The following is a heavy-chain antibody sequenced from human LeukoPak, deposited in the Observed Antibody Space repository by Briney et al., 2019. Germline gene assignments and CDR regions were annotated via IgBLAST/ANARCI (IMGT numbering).Heavy chain of an antibody. CDR3: AKDIGRYCSGGSCYDY. CDR2: ISWNSGSI. V-gene: IGHV3-9*03. J-gene: IGHJ4*02. CDR1: GFTFDDYA. Sequence: PGGSLRLSCAASGFTFDDYAMHWVRQAPGKGLEWVSGISWNSGSIGYADSVKGRFTISRDNAKNPLYLQMNSLRAEDMALYYCAKDIGRYCSGGSCYDYWGQGTLVTVSS. D-gene: IGHD2-15*01.